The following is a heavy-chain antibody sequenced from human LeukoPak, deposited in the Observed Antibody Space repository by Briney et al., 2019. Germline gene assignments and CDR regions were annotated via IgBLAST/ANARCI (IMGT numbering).Heavy chain of an antibody. CDR2: IRYDGSNK. CDR3: AKDPIALSGWPSYFDY. Sequence: PGGSLRLSCAASGFTFSSYGMSWVRQAPGKGLEWVAFIRYDGSNKYYADSVKGRFTISRDNSKNTLYLQMNSLRAEDTAVYYCAKDPIALSGWPSYFDYWGQGTLVTVSS. CDR1: GFTFSSYG. J-gene: IGHJ4*02. D-gene: IGHD6-19*01. V-gene: IGHV3-30*02.